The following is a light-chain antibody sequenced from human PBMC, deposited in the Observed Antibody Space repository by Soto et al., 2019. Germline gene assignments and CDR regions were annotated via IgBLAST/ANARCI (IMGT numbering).Light chain of an antibody. CDR1: QGVNTN. J-gene: IGKJ5*01. CDR2: GAS. V-gene: IGKV3-15*01. CDR3: QQRSNWPPT. Sequence: EIVMTQSPATLSVSPGERATLSCRASQGVNTNIAWYQQKPGQAPRLLIYGASTRATGIPARFSGSGSGTDFTLTISSLEPEDFAVYYCQQRSNWPPTFGQGTRLEI.